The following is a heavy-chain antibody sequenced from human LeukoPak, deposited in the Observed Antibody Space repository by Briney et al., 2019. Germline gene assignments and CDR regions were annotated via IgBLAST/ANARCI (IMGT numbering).Heavy chain of an antibody. CDR2: ISAYNGNT. D-gene: IGHD5-12*01. Sequence: ASVKVSCKASGYTFTIYGISWVRQAPGQGLEWMGWISAYNGNTNYAQKLQDRVTMTTDTSTSTAYMELRSLRSDDTAVYYCARTTEGYAGGPGYSYYYYMDVWGKGTTVTISS. V-gene: IGHV1-18*01. CDR3: ARTTEGYAGGPGYSYYYYMDV. J-gene: IGHJ6*03. CDR1: GYTFTIYG.